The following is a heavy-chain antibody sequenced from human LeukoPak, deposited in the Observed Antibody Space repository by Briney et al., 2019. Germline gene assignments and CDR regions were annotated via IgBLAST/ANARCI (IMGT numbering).Heavy chain of an antibody. V-gene: IGHV5-51*01. D-gene: IGHD3-10*01. CDR2: IYPGDSDT. Sequence: GVSLKISCKGFGYRFTNYWIGWVRQMPGKGLEWMGIIYPGDSDTRYSPSFQGQVTISADKSINTAYLQWSSLKASDTAMYYCVLAGSGSYYFDYWGQGILVTVSS. CDR3: VLAGSGSYYFDY. CDR1: GYRFTNYW. J-gene: IGHJ4*02.